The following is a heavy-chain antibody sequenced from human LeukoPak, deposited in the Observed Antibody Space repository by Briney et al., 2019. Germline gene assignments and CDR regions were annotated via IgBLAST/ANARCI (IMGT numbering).Heavy chain of an antibody. CDR1: GFTFSNYA. CDR3: ARDLLRGYSYGYFDY. V-gene: IGHV3-30-3*01. D-gene: IGHD5-18*01. J-gene: IGHJ4*02. Sequence: GGSLRLSCAASGFTFSNYAMHWVRQAPGKGLEWVAVISYDGSDKYYADSVKGRFTISRDNSKNTLYLQMNSLRAEDTAVYYCARDLLRGYSYGYFDYWGQGTLVTVSS. CDR2: ISYDGSDK.